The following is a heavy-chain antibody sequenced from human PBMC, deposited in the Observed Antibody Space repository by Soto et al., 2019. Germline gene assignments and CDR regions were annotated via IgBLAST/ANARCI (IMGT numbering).Heavy chain of an antibody. Sequence: GGPLRLSCAASGLIFSSYGMNWVRQAPGKGLEWVAVISYDGSKKYYADSVKGRFTISRDNSKNTLYLQMNSLRAEDTSVYYCAKVRLINTIIATAFDTCGQGTTVTVSS. V-gene: IGHV3-30*18. CDR1: GLIFSSYG. CDR2: ISYDGSKK. J-gene: IGHJ3*02. CDR3: AKVRLINTIIATAFDT. D-gene: IGHD3-16*01.